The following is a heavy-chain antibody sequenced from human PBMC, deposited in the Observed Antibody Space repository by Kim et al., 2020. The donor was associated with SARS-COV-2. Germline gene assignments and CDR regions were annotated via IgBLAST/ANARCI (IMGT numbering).Heavy chain of an antibody. J-gene: IGHJ4*02. V-gene: IGHV3-21*01. CDR1: GFTFSSYI. CDR2: ISSSRTYI. Sequence: GGSLRLSCAASGFTFSSYIMNWVRQAPGKGLEWVSSISSSRTYIYYADSVKGRFTISRDNAKNSMYLEMNSLRAEDTAVYYCAREPTSAPRGQSGIDYWGQGTLVTVSS. CDR3: AREPTSAPRGQSGIDY. D-gene: IGHD3-10*01.